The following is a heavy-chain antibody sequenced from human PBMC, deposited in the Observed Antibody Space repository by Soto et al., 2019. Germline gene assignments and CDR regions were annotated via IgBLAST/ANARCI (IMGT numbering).Heavy chain of an antibody. CDR2: ISSRSDI. Sequence: PGGSLRLSCVGSGFTFSTYSINWVRQAPGQGLEWVSSISSRSDIYYADSVKGRFTISRDNAKNSVSLQMNSLRAEDTAVYYCSREYTAWPHAYGVDVWGEGTRVTVA. D-gene: IGHD2-2*02. CDR3: SREYTAWPHAYGVDV. J-gene: IGHJ6*02. CDR1: GFTFSTYS. V-gene: IGHV3-21*01.